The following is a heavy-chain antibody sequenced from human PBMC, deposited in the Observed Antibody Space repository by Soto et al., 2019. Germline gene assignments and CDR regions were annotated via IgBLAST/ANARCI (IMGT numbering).Heavy chain of an antibody. CDR1: GFTFSSYA. CDR2: ISGSGGTT. Sequence: EVQLLESGGCLVQPGGSPRLSCAASGFTFSSYAMSWVRQAPGKGLEWVSAISGSGGTTYYADSVKGRFTFSRDNSKNTLYLQMNSLRAEDTAVYYCAKAANGWFSAFDIWGQGTMVTVSS. CDR3: AKAANGWFSAFDI. V-gene: IGHV3-23*01. D-gene: IGHD6-19*01. J-gene: IGHJ3*02.